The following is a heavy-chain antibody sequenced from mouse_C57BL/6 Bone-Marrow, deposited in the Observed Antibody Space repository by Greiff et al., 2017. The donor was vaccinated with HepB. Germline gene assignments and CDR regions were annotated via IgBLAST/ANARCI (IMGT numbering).Heavy chain of an antibody. V-gene: IGHV14-2*01. J-gene: IGHJ3*01. CDR3: ATLPSAWFAY. CDR2: IDPEDGET. CDR1: GFNIKDYY. Sequence: EVQLVESGAELVKPGASVKLSCTASGFNIKDYYMHWVKQRTEQGLEWIGRIDPEDGETKHAPKFQGKATITADTSSNTAYLQLSSLTSEDTAVYYCATLPSAWFAYWGQGTLVTVSA.